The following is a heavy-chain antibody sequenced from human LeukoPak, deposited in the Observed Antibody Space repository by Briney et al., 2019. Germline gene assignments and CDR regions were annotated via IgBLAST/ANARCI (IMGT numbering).Heavy chain of an antibody. V-gene: IGHV1-69*05. D-gene: IGHD3/OR15-3a*01. CDR2: IIPIFGTA. J-gene: IGHJ5*02. CDR3: ARVLDPYIWFDP. CDR1: GGTFSSYA. Sequence: ASVKVSCKASGGTFSSYAISWVRQAPGQGLEWMGGIIPIFGTANYAQKFQGRVTITTDESTSTAYMELSSLRSEDTAVYYCARVLDPYIWFDPWGRGTLVTVSS.